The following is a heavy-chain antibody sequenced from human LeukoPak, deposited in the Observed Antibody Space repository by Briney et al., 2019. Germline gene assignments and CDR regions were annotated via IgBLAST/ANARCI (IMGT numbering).Heavy chain of an antibody. V-gene: IGHV3-74*01. J-gene: IGHJ1*01. Sequence: PGGSLRLSCEASGLTFSNSWMHSVRHAPGKGLVWVSRINNEGTTISYADSVKGRFTISRDNAKNTLYLQMNSLRAEDTAVYYCARVSGLGMNEYYQHWGQGTLVTVAS. D-gene: IGHD3-10*01. CDR1: GLTFSNSW. CDR3: ARVSGLGMNEYYQH. CDR2: INNEGTTI.